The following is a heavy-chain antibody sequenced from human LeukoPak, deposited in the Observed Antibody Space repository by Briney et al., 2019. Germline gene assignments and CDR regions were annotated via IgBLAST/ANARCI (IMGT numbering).Heavy chain of an antibody. CDR1: GFTFSSYA. Sequence: GGSLRLSCAASGFTFSSYAMSWVRQAPGKGLEWISYITGSSTTTHYADSVKGRFTISRDNTKNSLYLQMNSLRAEDTAVYFCASDRVCWGQGTLVTVSS. CDR2: ITGSSTTT. CDR3: ASDRVC. V-gene: IGHV3-48*04. J-gene: IGHJ4*02.